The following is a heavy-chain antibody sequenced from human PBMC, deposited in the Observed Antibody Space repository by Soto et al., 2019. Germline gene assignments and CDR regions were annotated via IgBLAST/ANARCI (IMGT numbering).Heavy chain of an antibody. V-gene: IGHV1-69*13. CDR3: AREFKQWLAHYDAFDI. CDR2: IIPIFGTA. D-gene: IGHD6-19*01. Sequence: SVKVSCKASGYTFTSYYMHWVRQAPGQGLEWMGRIIPIFGTANYAQKFQGRVTITADESTSTAYMELSSLRSEDTAVYYCAREFKQWLAHYDAFDIWGQGTMVTVSS. CDR1: GYTFTSYY. J-gene: IGHJ3*02.